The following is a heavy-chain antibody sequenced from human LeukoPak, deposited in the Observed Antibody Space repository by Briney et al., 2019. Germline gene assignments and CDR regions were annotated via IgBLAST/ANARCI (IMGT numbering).Heavy chain of an antibody. V-gene: IGHV3-21*01. D-gene: IGHD6-19*01. J-gene: IGHJ4*02. CDR1: GFTFSSYA. Sequence: GGSLRLSCAASGFTFSSYAMNWVRQAPGKGLEWVSSISSSSSYIYYADSVKGRFTISRDNAKNSLYLQMNSLRAEDTAVYYCARLSNSSGWSSLDYWGQGTLVTVSS. CDR3: ARLSNSSGWSSLDY. CDR2: ISSSSSYI.